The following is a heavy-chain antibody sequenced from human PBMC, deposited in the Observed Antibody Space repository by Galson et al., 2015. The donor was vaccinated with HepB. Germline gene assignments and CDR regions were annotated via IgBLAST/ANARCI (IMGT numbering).Heavy chain of an antibody. CDR3: AKEPLRLAARPYYGMDV. V-gene: IGHV3-30*18. J-gene: IGHJ6*02. Sequence: SLRLSCAASGFTFSSYGMHWVRQAPGKGLEWVAVISYDGSNKYYADSVKGRFTISRDNSKNTLYLQMNSLRAEDTAVYYCAKEPLRLAARPYYGMDVWGQGTTVTVSS. CDR1: GFTFSSYG. CDR2: ISYDGSNK. D-gene: IGHD6-6*01.